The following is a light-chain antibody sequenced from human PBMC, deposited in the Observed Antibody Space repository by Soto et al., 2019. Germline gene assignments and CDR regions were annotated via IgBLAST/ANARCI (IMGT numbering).Light chain of an antibody. CDR1: XXDXGDYNY. CDR2: DIS. V-gene: IGLV2-14*01. Sequence: QSALTQPASVSGSPGQSXTXXXTGXXXDXGDYNYVSWYQQHPGKAPKLMIYDISNRPSGVSNRFSGSKSGNTASLTISGLQAEDEADYYCSSYTTSSTSVVFGGGTKLTVL. J-gene: IGLJ2*01. CDR3: SSYTTSSTSVV.